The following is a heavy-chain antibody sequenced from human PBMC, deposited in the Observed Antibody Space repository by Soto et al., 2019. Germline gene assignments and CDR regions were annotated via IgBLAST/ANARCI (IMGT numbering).Heavy chain of an antibody. V-gene: IGHV4-34*01. D-gene: IGHD6-19*01. CDR2: INHSGST. CDR1: GGSFSGYY. Sequence: PSETLSLTCAVYGGSFSGYYWSWIRQPPGKGLEWIGEINHSGSTNYNPSLKSRVTISVDTSKNQFSLKLSSVTAADKAVYYCARVKVQWLVRYFQHWGQGTLVTVSA. J-gene: IGHJ1*01. CDR3: ARVKVQWLVRYFQH.